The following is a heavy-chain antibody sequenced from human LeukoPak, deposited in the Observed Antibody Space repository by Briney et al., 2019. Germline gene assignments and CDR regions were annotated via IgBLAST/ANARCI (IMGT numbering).Heavy chain of an antibody. CDR1: GGSISSYY. Sequence: PSETLSLTCTVSGGSISSYYWSWIRQPPGKGLEWIGYIYYSGSTNYNPSLKSRVTISVDTSKNQFSLKLSSVTAADTAVYYCARVLGYCSSTSCPDWWFDPWGQGTLVTVSS. CDR3: ARVLGYCSSTSCPDWWFDP. D-gene: IGHD2-2*01. V-gene: IGHV4-59*01. J-gene: IGHJ5*02. CDR2: IYYSGST.